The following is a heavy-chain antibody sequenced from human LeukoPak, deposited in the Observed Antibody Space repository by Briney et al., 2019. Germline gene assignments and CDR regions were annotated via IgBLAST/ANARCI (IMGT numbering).Heavy chain of an antibody. Sequence: SETLSLTCTVSGGSISSSNWGSWVRQSPGQGLEWIGQVYHSGGTIYDPSLKSRVTISVDQSKNQFSLKLTSVTAADTAVYYCARDPAVAGTEGIYFDYWGQGTLVTVSS. D-gene: IGHD6-13*01. CDR2: VYHSGGT. J-gene: IGHJ4*02. V-gene: IGHV4-4*02. CDR1: GGSISSSNW. CDR3: ARDPAVAGTEGIYFDY.